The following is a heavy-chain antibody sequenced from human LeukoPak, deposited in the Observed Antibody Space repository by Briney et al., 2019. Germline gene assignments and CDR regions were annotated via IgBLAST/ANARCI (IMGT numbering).Heavy chain of an antibody. Sequence: GASVKVSCKASGYTFTNYYMHWVRQAPGQGLEFMGLINPDSGFTNYAQKFKGRVTMTRDKSISTVYLEVRSLTSDDTAVYYCAPTAEAYTSWWKVWGQGTLVTVSS. CDR2: INPDSGFT. J-gene: IGHJ4*02. CDR1: GYTFTNYY. CDR3: APTAEAYTSWWKV. V-gene: IGHV1-2*02. D-gene: IGHD3-16*01.